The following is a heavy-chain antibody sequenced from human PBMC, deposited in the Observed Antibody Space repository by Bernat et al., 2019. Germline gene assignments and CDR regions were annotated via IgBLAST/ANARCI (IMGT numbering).Heavy chain of an antibody. CDR2: ISGSGAST. Sequence: EVQLLESGGGLVQPGGSLRLSCAASGFTFSSYAMSWVRQAPGKGLEWVSAISGSGASTYYADSVKGRFTISRDNSRNTLYLQMNSLRAEDTAVYYCAKDGWEVPTKNDYWGQGTLVTVSS. V-gene: IGHV3-23*01. CDR3: AKDGWEVPTKNDY. D-gene: IGHD1-26*01. CDR1: GFTFSSYA. J-gene: IGHJ4*02.